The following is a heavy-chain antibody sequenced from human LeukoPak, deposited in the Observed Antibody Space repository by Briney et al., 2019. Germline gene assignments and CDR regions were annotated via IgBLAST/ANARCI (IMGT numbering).Heavy chain of an antibody. J-gene: IGHJ6*02. D-gene: IGHD3-9*01. Sequence: GRSLRLSCAASGFTFSSYAMHWARQAPGKGLEWVAVISYDGSNKYYADSVKGRFTISRDNSKNTLYLQMNSLRAEDTAVYYCARPRRGYDILTGYYYYYGMDVWGQGTTVTVSS. CDR2: ISYDGSNK. V-gene: IGHV3-30-3*01. CDR3: ARPRRGYDILTGYYYYYGMDV. CDR1: GFTFSSYA.